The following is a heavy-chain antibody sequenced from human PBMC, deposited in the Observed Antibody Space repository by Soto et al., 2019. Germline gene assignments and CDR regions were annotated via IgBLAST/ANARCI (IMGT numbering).Heavy chain of an antibody. CDR1: GFTFSSYD. J-gene: IGHJ6*02. D-gene: IGHD2-15*01. CDR2: ISSNGGST. V-gene: IGHV3-64D*06. Sequence: GGSLRLSCSDSGFTFSSYDIHWVRQAPGKGLEYVSAISSNGGSTYYADSVKGRFTISRDNSKNTLYLQMSSLRTEDTAVYYCVKDDQYCSGGSCSYSYYGMDVWGQGTTVTVSS. CDR3: VKDDQYCSGGSCSYSYYGMDV.